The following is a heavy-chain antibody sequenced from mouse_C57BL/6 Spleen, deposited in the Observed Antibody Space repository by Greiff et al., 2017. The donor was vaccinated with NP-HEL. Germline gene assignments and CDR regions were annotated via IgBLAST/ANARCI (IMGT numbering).Heavy chain of an antibody. Sequence: QVHVKQSGAELVKPGASVKMSCKASGYTFTTYPIEWMKQNHGKSLEWIGNFHPYNDDTKYNEKFKGKATLTVEKSSSTVYLELSRLTSDDSAVYYCARRKDYDYDGWFAYWGQGTLVTVSA. CDR1: GYTFTTYP. V-gene: IGHV1-47*01. CDR2: FHPYNDDT. D-gene: IGHD2-4*01. J-gene: IGHJ3*01. CDR3: ARRKDYDYDGWFAY.